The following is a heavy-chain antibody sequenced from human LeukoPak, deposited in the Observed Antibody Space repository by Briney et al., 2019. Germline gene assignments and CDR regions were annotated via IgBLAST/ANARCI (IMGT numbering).Heavy chain of an antibody. CDR3: ARLGEDLAVGVAGYWFDP. CDR1: GYSFPTFW. J-gene: IGHJ5*02. V-gene: IGHV5-51*01. D-gene: IGHD2-15*01. Sequence: GESLKISCKGSGYSFPTFWIGWVRQLPGKGLGWMGIIYPDDSNTRYSPSFQGQVTISADKSINTAYLQWSSLKASDTAMYYCARLGEDLAVGVAGYWFDPWGQGTLVTVSS. CDR2: IYPDDSNT.